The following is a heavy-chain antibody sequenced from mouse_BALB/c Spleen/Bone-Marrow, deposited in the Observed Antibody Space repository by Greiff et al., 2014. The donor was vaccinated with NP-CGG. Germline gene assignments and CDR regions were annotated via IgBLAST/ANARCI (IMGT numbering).Heavy chain of an antibody. Sequence: EVQLQQSGPELVKPGASVKISCKASGYTFTDYKMHWVKQSHGKSLEWIGYIYPYNGGTGYNQKFKSKATLTVDNSSSTAYMELRSLTSEDSAVYYCARSYGNWYFDVWGAGTTVTVSS. D-gene: IGHD2-10*02. CDR3: ARSYGNWYFDV. CDR2: IYPYNGGT. J-gene: IGHJ1*01. CDR1: GYTFTDYK. V-gene: IGHV1S29*02.